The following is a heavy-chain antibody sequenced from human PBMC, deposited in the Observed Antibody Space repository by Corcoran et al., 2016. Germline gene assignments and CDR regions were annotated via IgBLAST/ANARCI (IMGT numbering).Heavy chain of an antibody. CDR2: INPSGGSA. Sequence: QVLLVQSGAEVKKPGASVRVSCKASGYTFITNVIHWVRQAPGQGLEWMGAINPSGGSANYAQKVQGRVAMTRDTSTSTVYMEMSNLPSDDTAVYYCAGDFSGYSTRYYYYYGMDVWGQGTLVTVSS. V-gene: IGHV1-46*01. D-gene: IGHD5-12*01. CDR1: GYTFITNV. CDR3: AGDFSGYSTRYYYYYGMDV. J-gene: IGHJ6*02.